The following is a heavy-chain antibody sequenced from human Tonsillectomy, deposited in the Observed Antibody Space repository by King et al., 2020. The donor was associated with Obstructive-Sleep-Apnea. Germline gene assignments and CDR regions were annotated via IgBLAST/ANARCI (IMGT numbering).Heavy chain of an antibody. CDR1: GFTFSNAW. D-gene: IGHD4-11*01. Sequence: VQLVESGGGLVKPGGSLRLSCAASGFTFSNAWMSWVRQAPGKGLEWVGRIKSKTDGGTTDYAAPVKGRFTISRDDSKNTLYLQMNSRKTEDTAVYYCTTETTGNYYYYGMDVWGQGTTVTVSS. CDR3: TTETTGNYYYYGMDV. CDR2: IKSKTDGGTT. J-gene: IGHJ6*02. V-gene: IGHV3-15*01.